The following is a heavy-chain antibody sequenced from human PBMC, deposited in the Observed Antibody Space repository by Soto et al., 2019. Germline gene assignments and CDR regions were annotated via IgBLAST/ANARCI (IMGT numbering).Heavy chain of an antibody. J-gene: IGHJ4*02. Sequence: SETLSLTCIVSGESISSGSYYWGWIRQPPGKGLEWIGSIYYSGRTYYNPSFKSRVTISIDTSKNQFSLKLSSVTATDTAVYYCARQRTTVVTQAYFDHWGQGALVTVSS. CDR1: GESISSGSYY. V-gene: IGHV4-39*01. CDR2: IYYSGRT. D-gene: IGHD2-21*02. CDR3: ARQRTTVVTQAYFDH.